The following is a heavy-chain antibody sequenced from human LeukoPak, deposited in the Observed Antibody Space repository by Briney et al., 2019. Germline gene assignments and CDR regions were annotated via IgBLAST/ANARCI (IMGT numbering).Heavy chain of an antibody. D-gene: IGHD3-9*01. J-gene: IGHJ4*02. V-gene: IGHV1-18*01. CDR1: GGTFTSYG. CDR2: ISAYNGNT. CDR3: ARSPGELRYFDWLGY. Sequence: ASVKVSCKASGGTFTSYGISWVRQAPGQGLEWMGWISAYNGNTNYAQKLQGRVTMTTDTSTSTAYMELRSLRSDDTAVYYCARSPGELRYFDWLGYWGQGTLVTVSS.